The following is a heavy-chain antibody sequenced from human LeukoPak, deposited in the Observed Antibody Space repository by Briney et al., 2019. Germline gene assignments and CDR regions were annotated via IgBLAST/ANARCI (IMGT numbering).Heavy chain of an antibody. Sequence: GGSLRLSCAASGFIFSRYGMSWVRRGPGKGLEWVSGISESGDWSSYADSVKGRFTISRDNSKNTLYLQMNSLRAEDTAVYYCARDPSIYYFDYWGQGTLVTVSS. J-gene: IGHJ4*02. CDR1: GFIFSRYG. V-gene: IGHV3-23*01. CDR2: ISESGDWS. CDR3: ARDPSIYYFDY.